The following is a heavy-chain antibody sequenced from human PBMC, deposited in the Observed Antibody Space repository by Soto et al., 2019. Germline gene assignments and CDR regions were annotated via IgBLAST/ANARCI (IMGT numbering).Heavy chain of an antibody. V-gene: IGHV4-4*07. CDR1: GGSISSYY. Sequence: QVQLQESGPGLVKPSETLSLTCTVSGGSISSYYWSWIRQPAGKGLEWIGRIYTSGCTNYNPSLKSRVTMSVDTSKNQFSLKLSSVTAADTAVYYCARDLPDILTGYYTNYYYYGMDVWGQGTTVTVSS. D-gene: IGHD3-9*01. CDR3: ARDLPDILTGYYTNYYYYGMDV. CDR2: IYTSGCT. J-gene: IGHJ6*02.